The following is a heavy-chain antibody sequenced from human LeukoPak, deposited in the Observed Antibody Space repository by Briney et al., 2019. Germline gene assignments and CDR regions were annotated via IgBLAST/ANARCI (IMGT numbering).Heavy chain of an antibody. CDR3: ARGGYGSIDY. Sequence: GGSLRLSCAASGFTFDDYAMHWVRQAPGKGLEWVSGISWNSGSIGYADSVKGRFTISRDNAKNTVYLQMNSLRAEDTAVYYCARGGYGSIDYWGRGTLVTVSS. D-gene: IGHD4-17*01. V-gene: IGHV3-9*01. J-gene: IGHJ4*02. CDR2: ISWNSGSI. CDR1: GFTFDDYA.